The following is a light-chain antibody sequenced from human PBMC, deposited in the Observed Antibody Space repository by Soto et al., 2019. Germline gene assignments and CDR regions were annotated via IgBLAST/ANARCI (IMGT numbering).Light chain of an antibody. V-gene: IGKV1-39*01. CDR3: QQSYNTPQT. CDR2: AAS. J-gene: IGKJ1*01. CDR1: QSISSY. Sequence: DIQMTQSPSSLSASVGDRVTITCRASQSISSYLNWYQQKPGKAPKVLIYAASSLQSGVPSRFSGSGSGTDFILTISSLQPEDFATYYCQQSYNTPQTFGQGTKVEIK.